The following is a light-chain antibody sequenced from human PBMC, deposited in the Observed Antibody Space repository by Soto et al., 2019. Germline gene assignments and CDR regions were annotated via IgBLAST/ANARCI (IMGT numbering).Light chain of an antibody. CDR2: GNN. Sequence: QSVLTQPPSMSGAPGQRVTISCTGSSSNIGAGYDVHWYQQLPGKAPRLLIFGNNNRPSRVPDRFSGSKSGTSASLAITGHQAEDEADYYCQSHDNSLSDTYVFGTGTKLTVL. CDR3: QSHDNSLSDTYV. V-gene: IGLV1-40*01. CDR1: SSNIGAGYD. J-gene: IGLJ1*01.